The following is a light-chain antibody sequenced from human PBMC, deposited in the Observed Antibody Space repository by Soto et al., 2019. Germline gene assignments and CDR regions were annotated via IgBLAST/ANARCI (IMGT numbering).Light chain of an antibody. CDR1: QSVSSN. J-gene: IGKJ4*01. Sequence: EIVMTQSPATLSVSPGERATLSCRASQSVSSNLAWYQQKPGQAPRLLIYGASNRATGIPARFSGSGSGTDFTLTISSLQSEDFAVYYCQQRSSWPLTFGGGTKVDI. CDR2: GAS. V-gene: IGKV3D-15*01. CDR3: QQRSSWPLT.